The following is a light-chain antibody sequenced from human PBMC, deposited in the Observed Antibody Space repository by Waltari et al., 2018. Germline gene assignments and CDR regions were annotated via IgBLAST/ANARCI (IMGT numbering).Light chain of an antibody. CDR3: QHYVRLPAT. CDR2: GAS. J-gene: IGKJ1*01. CDR1: QGVSRA. Sequence: EIVLTKSPGSLSSSPGERVTLSCRASQGVSRALAWYQQKPGQAPRLLIFGASNRATGIPDRFSGSGSETDFSLTISRLEPEDFAVYYCQHYVRLPATFGRGTKVEIK. V-gene: IGKV3-20*01.